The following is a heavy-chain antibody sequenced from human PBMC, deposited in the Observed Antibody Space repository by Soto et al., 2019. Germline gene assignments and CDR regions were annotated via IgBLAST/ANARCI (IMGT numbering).Heavy chain of an antibody. Sequence: QMQVVQSGPEVKKPGTSVKVSCKASGFTFTRSVVQWVRQARGQRPEWMGWIVVGSGNTNYAQKFHERVIISRDMSTSTAYMELSSLTSEDTGVYYCAASLSGYDLGESWGQGTQVTGSS. J-gene: IGHJ4*02. CDR3: AASLSGYDLGES. CDR1: GFTFTRSV. V-gene: IGHV1-58*01. CDR2: IVVGSGNT. D-gene: IGHD3-22*01.